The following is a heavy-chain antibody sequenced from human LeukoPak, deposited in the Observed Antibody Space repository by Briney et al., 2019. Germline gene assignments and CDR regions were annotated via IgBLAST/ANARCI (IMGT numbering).Heavy chain of an antibody. Sequence: SETLSLTCTVSGASISVGHYYWGWIRQPAGTGLEWIGRAYFSGSTNYNPSLAGRVAISVDTSKNQFSLKLSSVTAADTAVYYCARRPVQNNWFDPWGQGTLVTVSS. CDR3: ARRPVQNNWFDP. V-gene: IGHV4-61*02. CDR2: AYFSGST. CDR1: GASISVGHYY. D-gene: IGHD1-1*01. J-gene: IGHJ5*02.